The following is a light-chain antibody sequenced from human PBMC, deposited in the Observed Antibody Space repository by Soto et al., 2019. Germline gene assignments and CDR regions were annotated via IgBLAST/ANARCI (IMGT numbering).Light chain of an antibody. CDR3: QSYDSSLSGSV. J-gene: IGLJ2*01. Sequence: QSVLTQPPSVSGAPGQRVTISCTGSSSNSGAGYDVHWYQQLPGTAPKLLSYGDSNRPSGVPDRFSGSKSGTSASLAITGLQAEDEADYYFQSYDSSLSGSVFGGGTKLTVL. CDR1: SSNSGAGYD. CDR2: GDS. V-gene: IGLV1-40*01.